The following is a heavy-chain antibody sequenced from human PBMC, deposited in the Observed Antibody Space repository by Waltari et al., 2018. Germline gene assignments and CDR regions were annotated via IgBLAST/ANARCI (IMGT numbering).Heavy chain of an antibody. J-gene: IGHJ4*02. V-gene: IGHV4-31*03. CDR1: GGFISSGGYY. CDR2: IYYSGST. Sequence: QVQLQESCPGLVKPSQTLSLTCTVSGGFISSGGYYWSWLRQHPGKGLEWIGYIYYSGSTYYNPSLKSRVTISVDTSKNQFSLKLSSVTAADTAVYYCARERYSNHLHNFDYWGQGTLVTVSS. CDR3: ARERYSNHLHNFDY. D-gene: IGHD4-4*01.